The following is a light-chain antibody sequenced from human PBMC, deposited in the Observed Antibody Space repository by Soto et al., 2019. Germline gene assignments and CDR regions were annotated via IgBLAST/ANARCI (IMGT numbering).Light chain of an antibody. CDR1: QSVSNSF. Sequence: EVVLTQSPGTLSLSPGERASLSCRACQSVSNSFLAWYQQKAGQSPRLLIYAASARAIGIPDRFSGSGSGTDFTLTISRLEPEDFAVYYCQQYGHSPRTFGQGTKVEVK. J-gene: IGKJ1*01. CDR2: AAS. V-gene: IGKV3-20*01. CDR3: QQYGHSPRT.